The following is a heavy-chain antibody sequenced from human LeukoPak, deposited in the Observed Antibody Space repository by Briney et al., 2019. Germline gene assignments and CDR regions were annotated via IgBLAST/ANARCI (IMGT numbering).Heavy chain of an antibody. Sequence: GGSLRLSCAASGYTFSHYSVNWVRQAPGKGLEGVSSISSTSDYIYYADLVKGRFTISRDNTKSSLYLQMNSLRAEDTAVYYCVSGNDPDSTWENYRLDAFDIWGQGTTVIVSS. CDR1: GYTFSHYS. J-gene: IGHJ3*02. D-gene: IGHD3-16*02. CDR2: ISSTSDYI. CDR3: VSGNDPDSTWENYRLDAFDI. V-gene: IGHV3-21*01.